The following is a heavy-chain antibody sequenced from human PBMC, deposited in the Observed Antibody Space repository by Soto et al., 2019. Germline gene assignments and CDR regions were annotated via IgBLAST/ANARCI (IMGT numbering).Heavy chain of an antibody. J-gene: IGHJ4*02. Sequence: WETLSLNSDVDGGSIIGYDWSWIRKPPGKGLGWSGEINHSGSTNYNPSPNRRVTKSVDTSKNQDSRKLSSVTAADTAVYYCARGISRITGTTGGVDYWGEGTRVTVSS. CDR3: ARGISRITGTTGGVDY. D-gene: IGHD1-7*01. CDR2: INHSGST. CDR1: GGSIIGYD. V-gene: IGHV4-34*01.